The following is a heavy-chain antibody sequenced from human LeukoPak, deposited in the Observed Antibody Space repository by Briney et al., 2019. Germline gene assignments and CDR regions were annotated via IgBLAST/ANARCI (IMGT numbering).Heavy chain of an antibody. V-gene: IGHV3-23*01. CDR1: GFTFSSYA. Sequence: PGGSLRLSCAASGFTFSSYAMSWVRQASGKGLEWVSAISGSGGSTYYADSVKGRFTISRDNSKNTLYLQMNSLRAEDTAVYYCAKAGAIMVYAKYYFDYWGQGTLVTVSS. CDR3: AKAGAIMVYAKYYFDY. J-gene: IGHJ4*02. D-gene: IGHD2-8*01. CDR2: ISGSGGST.